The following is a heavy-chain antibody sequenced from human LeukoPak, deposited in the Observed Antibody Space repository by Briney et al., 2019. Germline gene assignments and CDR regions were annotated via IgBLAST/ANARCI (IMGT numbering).Heavy chain of an antibody. CDR3: ATFTHVVAATPSRAFDI. V-gene: IGHV4-34*01. D-gene: IGHD2-15*01. CDR2: INHSGST. Sequence: PSETLSLTCAVYGXSFSGYYWSWIRQPPGKGLEWIGEINHSGSTNYNPSLKSRVTISVDTSKNQFSLKLSSVTAADTAVYYCATFTHVVAATPSRAFDIWGQGTMVTVSS. J-gene: IGHJ3*02. CDR1: GXSFSGYY.